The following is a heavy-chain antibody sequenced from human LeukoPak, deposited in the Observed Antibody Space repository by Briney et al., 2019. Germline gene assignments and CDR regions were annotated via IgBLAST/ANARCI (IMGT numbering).Heavy chain of an antibody. J-gene: IGHJ3*02. CDR3: PRDYYYDSSGYSGVPNDAFDI. V-gene: IGHV1-8*01. CDR1: GYTFTSYD. CDR2: MNPNSGNT. D-gene: IGHD3-22*01. Sequence: ASVKVSCKASGYTFTSYDINWVRQATGQGLEWMGWMNPNSGNTGYAQKFQGRVTMTRNTSISTAYMELSSLRSEDTAVYYCPRDYYYDSSGYSGVPNDAFDIWGQGTMVTVSS.